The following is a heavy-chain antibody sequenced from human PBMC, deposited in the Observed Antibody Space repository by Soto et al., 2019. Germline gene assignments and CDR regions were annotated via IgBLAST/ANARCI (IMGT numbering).Heavy chain of an antibody. J-gene: IGHJ3*02. CDR3: AKVQDTVGVVIVGNAFDS. D-gene: IGHD3-16*02. Sequence: EVQLLESGGGLVQPGGSLRLSCAASGFTFSSYAMSWVRQAPGKGLEWVSAISGSGGSTYYADSVKGRFTISRDNSKNTLYLQMNRLRAESTAVYYCAKVQDTVGVVIVGNAFDSWGQGTMVTVSS. CDR2: ISGSGGST. V-gene: IGHV3-23*01. CDR1: GFTFSSYA.